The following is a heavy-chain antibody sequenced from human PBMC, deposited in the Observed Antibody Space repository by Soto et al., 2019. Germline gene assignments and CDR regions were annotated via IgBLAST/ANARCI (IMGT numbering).Heavy chain of an antibody. CDR1: GFTFSSYS. CDR2: ITSSSSYI. J-gene: IGHJ4*02. V-gene: IGHV3-21*04. D-gene: IGHD5-12*01. Sequence: GGSLRLSCAASGFTFSSYSVNWVRQAPGKGLEWVSSITSSSSYIYYADSVKGRFTISRDNSKNTLYLQMNSLRAEDTAVYYCAKDRTTIYSFTFDYWGQGTLVTVSS. CDR3: AKDRTTIYSFTFDY.